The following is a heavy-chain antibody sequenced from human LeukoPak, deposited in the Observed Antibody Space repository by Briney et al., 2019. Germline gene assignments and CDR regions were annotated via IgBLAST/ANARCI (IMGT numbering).Heavy chain of an antibody. J-gene: IGHJ4*02. D-gene: IGHD3-22*01. CDR2: IIPIFGIA. Sequence: GSSVKDSCKASGGTFSSYAISWVRQAPGQGLEWMGRIIPIFGIANYAQKFQGRVTITADKSTSTAYMELSSLRSEDTAVYYCAAGGDSSGLDYWGQGTLVTVSS. V-gene: IGHV1-69*04. CDR1: GGTFSSYA. CDR3: AAGGDSSGLDY.